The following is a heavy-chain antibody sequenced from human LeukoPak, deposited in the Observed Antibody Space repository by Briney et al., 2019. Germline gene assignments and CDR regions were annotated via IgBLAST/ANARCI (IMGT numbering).Heavy chain of an antibody. CDR3: AKEGRYYDSSGYYYFGY. J-gene: IGHJ4*02. CDR1: GYSFTNNY. Sequence: GAAVKVSCKASGYSFTNNYIHWVRQAPGQGLEWMGLINPSGGSTSYAQHFQGRVTMTRDTSTSTVYMELSSLRSEDTAVYYCAKEGRYYDSSGYYYFGYWGQGTLVTVSS. CDR2: INPSGGST. V-gene: IGHV1-46*01. D-gene: IGHD3-22*01.